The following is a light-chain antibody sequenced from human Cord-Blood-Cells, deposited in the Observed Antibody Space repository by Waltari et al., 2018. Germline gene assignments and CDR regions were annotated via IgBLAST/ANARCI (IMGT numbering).Light chain of an antibody. CDR2: DAS. J-gene: IGKJ1*01. Sequence: EIVLTQSPATCSLSPGERATLSCRASQRVSSYLAWYQQKPGQAPRLLIYDASNRATGIPARFSGSGSWTDFTLTISSLEPEDFAVYYCQQRSNWPRTFGQGTKVEIK. V-gene: IGKV3-11*01. CDR1: QRVSSY. CDR3: QQRSNWPRT.